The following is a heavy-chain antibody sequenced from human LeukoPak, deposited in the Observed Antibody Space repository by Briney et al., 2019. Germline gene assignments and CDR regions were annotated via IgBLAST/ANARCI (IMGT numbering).Heavy chain of an antibody. J-gene: IGHJ3*02. CDR2: ISSSGST. Sequence: NPSETLSLTCTVSGGSISSYYWSWVRQSPGKGLECIGYISSSGSTNYNPSLKSRVTISVDTSKNQFSLRLTSVTAADTAVYYCAHYDRRGWDAFDIWGQGTMVTVSS. CDR3: AHYDRRGWDAFDI. V-gene: IGHV4-59*01. CDR1: GGSISSYY. D-gene: IGHD4-17*01.